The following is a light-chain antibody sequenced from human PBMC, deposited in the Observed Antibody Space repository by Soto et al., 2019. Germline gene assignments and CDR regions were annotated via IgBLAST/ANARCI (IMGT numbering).Light chain of an antibody. Sequence: SYELTQPLSVSVALGQTARITCGGNNIGSKNVHWYQQKPGQAPVLGIYRDSKRPSGIPERFSGSNSGNTATLTISRAQAGYEADYSCQVWDSSTAPVFGGGTKLTVL. V-gene: IGLV3-9*01. CDR1: NIGSKN. J-gene: IGLJ2*01. CDR3: QVWDSSTAPV. CDR2: RDS.